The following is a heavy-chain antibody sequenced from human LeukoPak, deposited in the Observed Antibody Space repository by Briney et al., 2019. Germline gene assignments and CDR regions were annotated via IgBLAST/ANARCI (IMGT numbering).Heavy chain of an antibody. J-gene: IGHJ4*02. Sequence: GGPLRLSCAASGFTFSSFAMRWVRQAPGKGLEWVSSISGNGVGTYYADSVKGRFTISRDNSKNSLNLQMSSLRVEDTAVYYCAKRDSTSYHFDSWGQGTLVTVSS. V-gene: IGHV3-23*01. CDR3: AKRDSTSYHFDS. D-gene: IGHD2-2*01. CDR1: GFTFSSFA. CDR2: ISGNGVGT.